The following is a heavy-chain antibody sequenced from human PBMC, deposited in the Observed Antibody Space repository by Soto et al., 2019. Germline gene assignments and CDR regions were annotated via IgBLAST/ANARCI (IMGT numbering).Heavy chain of an antibody. Sequence: PSETLSLTCTVSGGSITRGGYYWSWIRQHPGKGLEWIGYIYNSGTTYYNPSLKSRVTISVDTSKNQFSLKLTSVTAADTAVYYCARENRAAWFAPWGQGTLVTVSS. CDR2: IYNSGTT. V-gene: IGHV4-31*03. J-gene: IGHJ5*02. CDR3: ARENRAAWFAP. CDR1: GGSITRGGYY. D-gene: IGHD2-15*01.